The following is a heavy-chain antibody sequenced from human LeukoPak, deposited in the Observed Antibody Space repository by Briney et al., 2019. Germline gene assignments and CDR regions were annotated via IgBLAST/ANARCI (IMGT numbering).Heavy chain of an antibody. CDR1: GFTFSGSA. D-gene: IGHD1-26*01. CDR2: IRSKANSYAT. CDR3: TRRRELLGLYAFDI. J-gene: IGHJ3*02. Sequence: GGSLKLSCAASGFTFSGSAMHWVRQASGKGLEWVGRIRSKANSYATAYAASVKGRFTISRDDSKNTVYLQMNSLKTEDTAVYYCTRRRELLGLYAFDIWGQGTMVTVSS. V-gene: IGHV3-73*01.